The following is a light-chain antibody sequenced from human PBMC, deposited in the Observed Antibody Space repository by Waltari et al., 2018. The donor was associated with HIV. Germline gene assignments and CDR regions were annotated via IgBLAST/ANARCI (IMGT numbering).Light chain of an antibody. Sequence: QSLLTQPPSVSVAPGQRVTISCTGSSSNIGAGYDVHWYQQLPGTAPKLLIYGNSNRPSGVPDRFSGSKSGTSASLAITGLQAEDEADYYCQSYDSSLSGSNWVFGGGTKLTVL. CDR3: QSYDSSLSGSNWV. J-gene: IGLJ3*02. CDR2: GNS. CDR1: SSNIGAGYD. V-gene: IGLV1-40*01.